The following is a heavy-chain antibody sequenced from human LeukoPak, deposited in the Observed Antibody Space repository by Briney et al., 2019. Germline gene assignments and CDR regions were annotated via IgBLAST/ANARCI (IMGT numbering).Heavy chain of an antibody. CDR3: ARGVKSDVLRYFDWLSHFDP. Sequence: SETLSLTCAVYGGSFSGYYWSWIRQPPGKGLEWIGEINHSGSTNYNPSLKSRVTISVDTSKSQFSLKLSSVTAADTAVYYCARGVKSDVLRYFDWLSHFDPWGQGTLVTVSS. D-gene: IGHD3-9*01. CDR2: INHSGST. CDR1: GGSFSGYY. V-gene: IGHV4-34*01. J-gene: IGHJ5*02.